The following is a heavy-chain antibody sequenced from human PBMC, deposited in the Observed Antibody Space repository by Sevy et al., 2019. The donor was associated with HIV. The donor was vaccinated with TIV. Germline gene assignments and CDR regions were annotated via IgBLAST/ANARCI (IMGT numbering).Heavy chain of an antibody. CDR2: ISGSGGST. CDR1: GFTFSSYA. J-gene: IGHJ4*02. V-gene: IGHV3-23*01. D-gene: IGHD5-12*01. Sequence: GGSLRLSCAASGFTFSSYAMSLVRQAPGKGLEWVSAISGSGGSTYYADSVKGRFTISRDNSKNTLYLQMNSLRAEDTAVYYCAKDRTSTRDYFDYWGQGTLVTVSS. CDR3: AKDRTSTRDYFDY.